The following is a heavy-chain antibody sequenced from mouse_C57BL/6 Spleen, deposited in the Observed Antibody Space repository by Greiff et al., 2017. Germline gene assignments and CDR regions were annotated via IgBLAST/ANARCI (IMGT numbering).Heavy chain of an antibody. D-gene: IGHD1-1*01. Sequence: EVQLQQSGAELVRPGASVKLSCTASGFNIKDDYMHWVKQRPEQGLEWIGWIVPENGDTEYASKFQGKATITADTSSNTAYLQLSSLTSEDTAVYYCTTIPYYYGSRYFDVWGTGTTVTVSS. CDR2: IVPENGDT. V-gene: IGHV14-4*01. CDR3: TTIPYYYGSRYFDV. CDR1: GFNIKDDY. J-gene: IGHJ1*03.